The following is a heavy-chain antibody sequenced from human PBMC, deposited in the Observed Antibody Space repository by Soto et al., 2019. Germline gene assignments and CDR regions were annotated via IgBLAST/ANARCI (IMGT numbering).Heavy chain of an antibody. CDR2: IIPIFGTA. D-gene: IGHD2-2*01. CDR1: GGTFSSYA. CDR3: ASHSSLRGYCISTSCYGYYYGMDD. V-gene: IGHV1-69*12. J-gene: IGHJ6*02. Sequence: QVQLVQSGAEVKKPGSSVKVSCKASGGTFSSYAISWVRQAPGQGLEWMGGIIPIFGTADYAQKFQGRVTITADESTSTAYMELSSLRSEDTAVYYCASHSSLRGYCISTSCYGYYYGMDDWGQGTTVTVSS.